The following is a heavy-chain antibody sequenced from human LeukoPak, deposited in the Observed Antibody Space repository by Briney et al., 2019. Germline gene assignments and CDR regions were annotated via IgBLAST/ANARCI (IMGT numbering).Heavy chain of an antibody. V-gene: IGHV3-7*01. CDR2: IKGDGSET. J-gene: IGHJ6*03. CDR3: AREAYCGGPSCFAVNYMDV. D-gene: IGHD2-2*01. CDR1: GSGFTIREVW. Sequence: GRSMRLSCVASGSGFTIREVWMGWVRHAPWKRLEWVANIKGDGSETYYVDSVKGRFTISRDNVKNSVYLQMNSLRADDTSMYRCAREAYCGGPSCFAVNYMDVWGKGTTATVSS.